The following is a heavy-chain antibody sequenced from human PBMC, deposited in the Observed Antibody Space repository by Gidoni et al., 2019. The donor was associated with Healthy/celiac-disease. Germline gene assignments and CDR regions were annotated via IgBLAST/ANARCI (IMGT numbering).Heavy chain of an antibody. CDR2: IYYSGGT. CDR3: ARRGAELELRGGFYYYGMDV. V-gene: IGHV4-39*01. J-gene: IGHJ6*02. Sequence: QLQLQESGPGLVKPSEPLSLTCTVSGGSISSSSYYWGWIRQPPGKGLEWIGSIYYSGGTYYKPSLKSRVTISVDTSKNQFSLKLSSVTAADTAVYYCARRGAELELRGGFYYYGMDVWGQGTTVTVSS. D-gene: IGHD1-7*01. CDR1: GGSISSSSYY.